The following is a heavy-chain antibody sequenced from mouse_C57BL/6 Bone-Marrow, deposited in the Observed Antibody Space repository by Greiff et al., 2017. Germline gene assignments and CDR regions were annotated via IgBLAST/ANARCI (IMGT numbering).Heavy chain of an antibody. D-gene: IGHD3-2*02. V-gene: IGHV1-61*01. CDR3: ERHRQLRVRGLDY. CDR2: IYPSDSET. CDR1: GYTFTSYW. Sequence: QVQLQQPGAELVRPGSSVKLSCKASGYTFTSYWMDWVKQRPGQGLEWIGNIYPSDSETHYNQKFKDKATLTVDKSSSTAYMQLSSLTSEDSAVYGCERHRQLRVRGLDYWGQGTTLTVSS. J-gene: IGHJ2*01.